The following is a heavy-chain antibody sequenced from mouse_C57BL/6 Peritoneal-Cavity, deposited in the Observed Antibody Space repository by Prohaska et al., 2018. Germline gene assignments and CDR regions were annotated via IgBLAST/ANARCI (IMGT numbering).Heavy chain of an antibody. Sequence: QMQLQESGPGLVKPSQSLFLTCSITGFPITSGYYWILIRQSPGKPLEWMGYITHSGETFYNPSLQSPIPSTRETSKNQFCLQLNSVTTEDRAMYYCAGDRGGYWYFDVWGTGTTVTVSS. CDR2: ITHSGET. CDR3: AGDRGGYWYFDV. V-gene: IGHV12-3*01. CDR1: GFPITSGYY. J-gene: IGHJ1*03.